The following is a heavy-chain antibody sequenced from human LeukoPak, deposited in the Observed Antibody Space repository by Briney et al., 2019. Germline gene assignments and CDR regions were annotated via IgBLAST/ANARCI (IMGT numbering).Heavy chain of an antibody. Sequence: RGSLRLSCAASGFTLSSYAMSWVRQAPGKGLEWVSAISGSGGSTYYADSVKGRFTISRDNSKNTLYLQMNSLRAEDTAVYYCAKDSTLYCSSTSCYPDYWGQGTLVTVSS. D-gene: IGHD2-2*01. CDR3: AKDSTLYCSSTSCYPDY. CDR2: ISGSGGST. V-gene: IGHV3-23*01. CDR1: GFTLSSYA. J-gene: IGHJ4*02.